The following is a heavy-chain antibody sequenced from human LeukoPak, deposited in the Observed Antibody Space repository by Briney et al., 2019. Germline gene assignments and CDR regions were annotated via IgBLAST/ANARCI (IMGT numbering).Heavy chain of an antibody. V-gene: IGHV3-30-3*01. CDR1: GFTFSSYA. D-gene: IGHD3-10*01. CDR3: ARAFTGITMVRGVIDY. Sequence: GGSLRLSCAPSGFTFSSYAMHWVRQAPGKGLEWVAVISYDGSNKYYADSVKGRFTISRDNSKNTLYLQMNSLRAEDTAVYYCARAFTGITMVRGVIDYWGQGTLVTVSS. CDR2: ISYDGSNK. J-gene: IGHJ4*02.